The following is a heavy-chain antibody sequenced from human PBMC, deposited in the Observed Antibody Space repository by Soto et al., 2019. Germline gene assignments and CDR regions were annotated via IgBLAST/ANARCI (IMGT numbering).Heavy chain of an antibody. D-gene: IGHD3-9*01. CDR3: AKGGVLRYLEARGDEYFQH. CDR1: GYTFTSYG. Sequence: ASVKVSCKASGYTFTSYGSSWVRQAPGQGLEWMGWISAYNGNTNYAQKLQGRVTMTTDTSTSTAYMELRSLRSDDTAVYYCAKGGVLRYLEARGDEYFQHWGQRTLVAVCS. V-gene: IGHV1-18*04. CDR2: ISAYNGNT. J-gene: IGHJ1*01.